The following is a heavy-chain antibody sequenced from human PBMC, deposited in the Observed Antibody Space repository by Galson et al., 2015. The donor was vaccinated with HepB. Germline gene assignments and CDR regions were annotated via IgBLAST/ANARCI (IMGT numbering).Heavy chain of an antibody. CDR1: GDSVSSNSAA. V-gene: IGHV6-1*01. Sequence: CAISGDSVSSNSAAWNWIRQSPSRGLEWLGRTYYRSKWYNDYAVSVKSRITINPDTSKNQFSLQLNSVTPEDTAVYYCAKDHSGYRMGPFDYWGQGTLVTVSS. CDR3: AKDHSGYRMGPFDY. D-gene: IGHD3-22*01. J-gene: IGHJ4*02. CDR2: TYYRSKWYN.